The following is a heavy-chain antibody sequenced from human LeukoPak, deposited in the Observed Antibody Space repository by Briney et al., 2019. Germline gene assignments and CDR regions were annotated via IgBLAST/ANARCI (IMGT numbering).Heavy chain of an antibody. Sequence: GGSLRLSCAASGFTFSSYAMSWVRQAPGKGLEWVSAISGSGGSTYYADSVKGRFTISRDNSKNTLYLQMNSLRAEDMAVYYCAKDLDSSGYYLTFDYWGQGTLVTVSS. CDR3: AKDLDSSGYYLTFDY. CDR2: ISGSGGST. CDR1: GFTFSSYA. J-gene: IGHJ4*02. D-gene: IGHD3-22*01. V-gene: IGHV3-23*01.